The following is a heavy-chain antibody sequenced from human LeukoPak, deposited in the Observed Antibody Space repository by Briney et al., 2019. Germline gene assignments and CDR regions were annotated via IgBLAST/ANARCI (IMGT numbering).Heavy chain of an antibody. CDR2: IYENGGTT. J-gene: IGHJ4*02. CDR1: GFTFRSHA. CDR3: AREAEEAFDY. Sequence: PGGSLRLSCVGSGFTFRSHAMSWVRQAPEKGLEFVSGIYENGGTTCYADSVKGRFTISRDNAKNSLYLQMNRLRAEDTAVYFCAREAEEAFDYWGQGTLVTVSS. V-gene: IGHV3-20*04.